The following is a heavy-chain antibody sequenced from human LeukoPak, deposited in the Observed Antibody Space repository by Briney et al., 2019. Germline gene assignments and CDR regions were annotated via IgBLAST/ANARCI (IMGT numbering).Heavy chain of an antibody. V-gene: IGHV3-66*01. J-gene: IGHJ2*01. CDR3: ARDRRYYDSSGSQSRYFDL. Sequence: GGSLRLSCAASGSTVSSNYMSWVRQAPGKGLEWVSVIYSGGSTHYADSVKGRFTISRDNSKNTLYLQMGSLRAEDMAVYYCARDRRYYDSSGSQSRYFDLWGRGTLVTVSS. D-gene: IGHD3-22*01. CDR2: IYSGGST. CDR1: GSTVSSNY.